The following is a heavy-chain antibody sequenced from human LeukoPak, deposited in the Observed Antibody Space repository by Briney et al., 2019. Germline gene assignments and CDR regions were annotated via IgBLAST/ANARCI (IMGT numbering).Heavy chain of an antibody. CDR2: INPNSGGT. V-gene: IGHV1-2*02. CDR1: GDTFGNYG. D-gene: IGHD3-22*01. Sequence: ASVKVSCKASGDTFGNYGINWVRQAPGQGLEWMGWINPNSGGTNYAQKFQGRVTMTRDTSISTAYMELSRLRSDDTAVYYCAREVWYYDSSGYYGYYFDYWGQETLVTVSS. J-gene: IGHJ4*02. CDR3: AREVWYYDSSGYYGYYFDY.